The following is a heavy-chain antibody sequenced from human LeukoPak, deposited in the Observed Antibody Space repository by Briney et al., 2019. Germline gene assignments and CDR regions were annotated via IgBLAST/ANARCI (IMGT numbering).Heavy chain of an antibody. CDR2: INHSGST. Sequence: SETLSLTCAVYGGSFSGYYWSWIRQPPGKGLEWIGEINHSGSTNYNPSLKSRVTISVDTSKNKFSLKLSSVTAAHTAVYYCARNRQYYYDSRNGSVLDYWGQGTLVTVSP. V-gene: IGHV4-34*01. CDR3: ARNRQYYYDSRNGSVLDY. CDR1: GGSFSGYY. J-gene: IGHJ4*02. D-gene: IGHD3-22*01.